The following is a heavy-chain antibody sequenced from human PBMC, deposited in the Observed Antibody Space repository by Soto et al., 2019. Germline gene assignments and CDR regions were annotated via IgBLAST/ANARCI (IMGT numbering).Heavy chain of an antibody. CDR2: INPSGGST. CDR3: ARDGYYDSSGYWGGNWFDP. D-gene: IGHD3-22*01. V-gene: IGHV1-46*01. CDR1: GYTFTSYY. J-gene: IGHJ5*02. Sequence: SVKVSCKASGYTFTSYYMHWVRQAPGQGLEWMGIINPSGGSTSYAQKFQGRVTMTRDTSTSTVYMELSSLRSEDTAVYYCARDGYYDSSGYWGGNWFDPWGQGTLVTVSS.